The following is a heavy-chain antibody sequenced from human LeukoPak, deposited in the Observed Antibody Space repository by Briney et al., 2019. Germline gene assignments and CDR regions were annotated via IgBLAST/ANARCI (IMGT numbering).Heavy chain of an antibody. CDR1: GFTFTNYA. CDR3: AKREKGTTGRFFDY. J-gene: IGHJ4*02. D-gene: IGHD4-17*01. Sequence: GGSLRLSCAASGFTFTNYAMTWVRQAPGKGLEWVSGISEGVGNTYYADSVKGRFTISRDQSKNTLYLQMNSLRAEDTALYYCAKREKGTTGRFFDYWGQGTLVTVSS. V-gene: IGHV3-23*01. CDR2: ISEGVGNT.